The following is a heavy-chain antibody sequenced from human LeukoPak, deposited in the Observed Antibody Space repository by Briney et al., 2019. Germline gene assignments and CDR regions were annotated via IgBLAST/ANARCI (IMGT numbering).Heavy chain of an antibody. D-gene: IGHD3-9*01. V-gene: IGHV4-4*07. Sequence: SETLSLTCTVSGGSISSYYWSWIRQPAGKGLEWIGRIYTSGSTNYNPSLKSRVTMSVDTSRNQFSLKLSSVTAADTAVYYCAGMYYDILTGQSDYWGQGTLVTVSS. CDR1: GGSISSYY. CDR2: IYTSGST. CDR3: AGMYYDILTGQSDY. J-gene: IGHJ4*02.